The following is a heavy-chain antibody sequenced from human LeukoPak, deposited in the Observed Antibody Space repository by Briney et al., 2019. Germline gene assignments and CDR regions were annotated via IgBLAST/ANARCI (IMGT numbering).Heavy chain of an antibody. D-gene: IGHD3-22*01. CDR3: ARGGSIYYDTSGYYPLDY. Sequence: ASVKVSCKASGYTFTSYGISWVRQAPGQGLEWMGWISAYNGNTNYAQKLQGRVTMTTDTSTSTAYMELRSLRSDDTAVYYCARGGSIYYDTSGYYPLDYWGQGTLVTVSS. J-gene: IGHJ4*02. CDR1: GYTFTSYG. V-gene: IGHV1-18*01. CDR2: ISAYNGNT.